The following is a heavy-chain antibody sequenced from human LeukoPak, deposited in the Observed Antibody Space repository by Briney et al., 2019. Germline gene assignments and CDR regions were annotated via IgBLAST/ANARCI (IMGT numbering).Heavy chain of an antibody. CDR2: IRYDGSNK. J-gene: IGHJ1*01. Sequence: GGSLRLSCAASGFTFSSYGMHWVRQAPGKGLEGVAFIRYDGSNKYYADSVKGRFTISKDNSKNTLYLQMNSLRAEDTAVYYCAKRTFDYGDDRAEYFQHWGQGTLVTVSS. V-gene: IGHV3-30*02. CDR3: AKRTFDYGDDRAEYFQH. D-gene: IGHD4-17*01. CDR1: GFTFSSYG.